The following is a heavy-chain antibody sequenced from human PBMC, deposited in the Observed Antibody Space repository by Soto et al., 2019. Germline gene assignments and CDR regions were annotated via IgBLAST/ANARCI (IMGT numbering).Heavy chain of an antibody. CDR1: GFTFSTYA. CDR3: VKGYWKGDV. J-gene: IGHJ6*02. D-gene: IGHD1-1*01. V-gene: IGHV3-23*01. Sequence: QPGGSLRLSCAASGFTFSTYAMNWVRQAPGNGLEWVSAISGSGGSIHYADSVKGRFTISRDNPKNTLYLQMNSLGDEDTAVYHCVKGYWKGDVWGQGTTVTVSS. CDR2: ISGSGGSI.